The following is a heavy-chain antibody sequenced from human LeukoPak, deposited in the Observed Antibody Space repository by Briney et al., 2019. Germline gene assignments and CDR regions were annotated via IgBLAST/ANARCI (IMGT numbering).Heavy chain of an antibody. Sequence: SETLTLTCAVYGGSFSGYYWSWIRQPPGKGLEWIGEINHSGSTNYNPSLKRRVTILVDTSKNQFSLKLSSVTAADTAVYYCARGLYDSSGYYYDGSDYWGQGTLVTVSS. J-gene: IGHJ4*02. CDR2: INHSGST. CDR3: ARGLYDSSGYYYDGSDY. V-gene: IGHV4-34*01. CDR1: GGSFSGYY. D-gene: IGHD3-22*01.